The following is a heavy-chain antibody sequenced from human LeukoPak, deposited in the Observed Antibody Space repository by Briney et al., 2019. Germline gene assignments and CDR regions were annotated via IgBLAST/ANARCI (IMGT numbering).Heavy chain of an antibody. CDR2: IISSSSYI. V-gene: IGHV3-21*01. D-gene: IGHD2-15*01. Sequence: GGSLRLSCAASGFTFSSYSMNWVRQAPGKGLEWVSSIISSSSYIYYADSVKGRFTISRDNAKNSLYLQMNSLRAEDTAVYYCARDWYCSGGSCYSFDYWGQGTLVTVSS. CDR1: GFTFSSYS. J-gene: IGHJ4*02. CDR3: ARDWYCSGGSCYSFDY.